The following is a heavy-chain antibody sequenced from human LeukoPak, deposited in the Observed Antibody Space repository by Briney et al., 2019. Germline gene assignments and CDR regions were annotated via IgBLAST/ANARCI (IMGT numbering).Heavy chain of an antibody. J-gene: IGHJ4*02. Sequence: SETLSLTCTVAGGSISSGGYYWSWIRQPAGKGLEYLGRIYSTGSTNYNPSLRSRVTISVDTSKNHFSLKLSSVTAADTAVYYCARDQTYSGSGIYTYFDYWGQGILVTVSS. CDR3: ARDQTYSGSGIYTYFDY. CDR1: GGSISSGGYY. CDR2: IYSTGST. V-gene: IGHV4-61*02. D-gene: IGHD3-10*01.